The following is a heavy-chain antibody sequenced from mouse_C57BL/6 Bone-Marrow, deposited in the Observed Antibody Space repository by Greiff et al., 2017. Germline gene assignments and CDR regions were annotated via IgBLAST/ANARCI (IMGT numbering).Heavy chain of an antibody. D-gene: IGHD1-1*01. V-gene: IGHV1-50*01. J-gene: IGHJ3*01. CDR1: GYTFTSYW. Sequence: QVQLQQPGAELVKPGASVKLSCKASGYTFTSYWMQWVKQRPGQGLEWIGEIAPSDSYTNYNQKFKGKATLTVDTSSSTASMQLSSLTSEDAAVYYCARSGYYGSSYSLFAYWGQGTLVTVSA. CDR3: ARSGYYGSSYSLFAY. CDR2: IAPSDSYT.